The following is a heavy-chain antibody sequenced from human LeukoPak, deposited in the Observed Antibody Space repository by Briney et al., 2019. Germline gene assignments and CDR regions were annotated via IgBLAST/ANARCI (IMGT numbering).Heavy chain of an antibody. D-gene: IGHD1-14*01. CDR2: INPKSGAT. CDR1: GYTFTSYY. CDR3: AINQVDGTGIFDP. J-gene: IGHJ5*02. V-gene: IGHV1-2*02. Sequence: ASVKVSCKASGYTFTSYYMHWVRQAPGQGLEWMGWINPKSGATDYAQKFQGRVTMTRDTSIVTAYMELGRLGSDDTAVYYCAINQVDGTGIFDPWGQGTLVTVSS.